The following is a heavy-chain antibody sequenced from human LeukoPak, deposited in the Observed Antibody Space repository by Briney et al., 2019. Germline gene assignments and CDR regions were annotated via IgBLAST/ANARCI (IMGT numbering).Heavy chain of an antibody. V-gene: IGHV3-23*01. J-gene: IGHJ4*02. CDR2: ISGSGGST. Sequence: GGSLRLSCAASGLTFSDAWMSWVRQAPGKGLEWVSAISGSGGSTYYADSVKGRFTISRDNSKNTLYLQMNSLRAEDTAVYYCARYYYDSSGYYDYWGQGTLVTVSS. CDR3: ARYYYDSSGYYDY. D-gene: IGHD3-22*01. CDR1: GLTFSDAW.